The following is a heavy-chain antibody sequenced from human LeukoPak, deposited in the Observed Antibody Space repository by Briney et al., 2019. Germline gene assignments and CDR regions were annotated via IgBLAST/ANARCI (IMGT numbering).Heavy chain of an antibody. D-gene: IGHD4-17*01. Sequence: GGSLRLSCAASGFTFSSYSMNWVRQAPGKGLEWVAVISYDGSNKYYADSVKGRFTISRDNSKNTPYLQMNSLRAEDTAVYYCANGDYVPIDYWGQGTLVTVSS. CDR3: ANGDYVPIDY. CDR2: ISYDGSNK. J-gene: IGHJ4*02. V-gene: IGHV3-30*18. CDR1: GFTFSSYS.